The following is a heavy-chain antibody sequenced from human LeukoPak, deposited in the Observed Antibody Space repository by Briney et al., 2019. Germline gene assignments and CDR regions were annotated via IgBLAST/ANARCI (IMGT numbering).Heavy chain of an antibody. Sequence: GESLKISCKGSGYSFTSYWIGWVRQMPGKGLEWMGIIYPGDSDTRYSPSFQGQVTISADKSISTAYLQWSSLKASDTAMYYCARRIGYYYDSSGYFFDYWGQGTLATVSS. D-gene: IGHD3-22*01. J-gene: IGHJ4*02. V-gene: IGHV5-51*01. CDR1: GYSFTSYW. CDR2: IYPGDSDT. CDR3: ARRIGYYYDSSGYFFDY.